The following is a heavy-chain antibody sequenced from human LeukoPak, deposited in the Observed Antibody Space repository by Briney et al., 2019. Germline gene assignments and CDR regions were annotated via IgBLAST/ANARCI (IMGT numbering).Heavy chain of an antibody. CDR3: AKDGLYGSGSRYYYYYMDV. V-gene: IGHV3-30*18. J-gene: IGHJ6*03. Sequence: GRSLRLSCAASGFTFSSYGMHWVRQAPGQGLEWVAVISYDGSNKYYADSVKGRFTISRDNSKNTLYLQMNSLRAEDTAVYYCAKDGLYGSGSRYYYYYMDVWGKGTTVTVSS. CDR1: GFTFSSYG. CDR2: ISYDGSNK. D-gene: IGHD3-10*01.